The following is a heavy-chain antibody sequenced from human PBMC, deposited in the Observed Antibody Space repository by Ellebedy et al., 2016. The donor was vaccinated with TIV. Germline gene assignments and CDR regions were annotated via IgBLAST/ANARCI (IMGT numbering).Heavy chain of an antibody. CDR2: VYSSGSN. V-gene: IGHV4-61*03. CDR1: GGSVSSPNYY. Sequence: MPSETLSLTCTVSGGSVSSPNYYWTCIRQPPGKGLEWIGYVYSSGSNDYKPSLKTRVTISVDTSTNHFSLNLKSVTAADTAVYFCSGAYGRATPRSWGQGTLVTVSS. CDR3: SGAYGRATPRS. D-gene: IGHD3-10*01. J-gene: IGHJ5*02.